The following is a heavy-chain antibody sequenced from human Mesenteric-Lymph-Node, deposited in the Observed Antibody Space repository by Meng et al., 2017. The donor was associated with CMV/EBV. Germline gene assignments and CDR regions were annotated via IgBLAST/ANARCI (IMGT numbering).Heavy chain of an antibody. J-gene: IGHJ4*02. CDR1: GFNFGVYS. V-gene: IGHV3-48*01. CDR3: ARDTIASALNY. CDR2: IDSFSSTM. D-gene: IGHD5/OR15-5a*01. Sequence: GESLKISCAASGFNFGVYSMNWVRQAPGKGLEWLAYIDSFSSTMYYTDSIKGRFTISRDNAKSSLYLQMNSLSAEDTAVYDCARDTIASALNYWGQGVLVTVSS.